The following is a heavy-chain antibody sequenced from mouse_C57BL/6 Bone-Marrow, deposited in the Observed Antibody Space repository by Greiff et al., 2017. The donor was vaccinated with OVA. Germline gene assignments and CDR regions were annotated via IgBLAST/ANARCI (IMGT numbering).Heavy chain of an antibody. D-gene: IGHD1-1*01. CDR3: AREGTTVWYFDV. V-gene: IGHV1-54*01. Sequence: VQLQQSGAELVRPGTSVKVSCKASGYAFTNYLIEWVKQRPGQGLEWIGVINPGSGGTNYNEKFKGKATLTADKSSSTAYMQLSSLTSEDSAVYFCAREGTTVWYFDVWGTGTTVTVSS. CDR1: GYAFTNYL. CDR2: INPGSGGT. J-gene: IGHJ1*03.